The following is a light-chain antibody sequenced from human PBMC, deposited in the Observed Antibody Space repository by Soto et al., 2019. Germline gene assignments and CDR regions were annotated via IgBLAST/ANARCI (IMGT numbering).Light chain of an antibody. CDR1: RSNIGSNT. CDR3: AAWDDSRNGDV. J-gene: IGLJ1*01. V-gene: IGLV1-44*01. Sequence: QSVLTQPPSASGTPGQRVTISCSGSRSNIGSNTVNWYQQLPGTAPKLLIYSDNQRPSGVPDRFSGSKSGTSASLAISGLQSEDDADYYCAAWDDSRNGDVFGPGTKLTVL. CDR2: SDN.